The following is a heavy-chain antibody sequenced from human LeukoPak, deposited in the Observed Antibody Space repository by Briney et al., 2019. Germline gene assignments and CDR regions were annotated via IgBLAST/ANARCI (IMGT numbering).Heavy chain of an antibody. D-gene: IGHD4-17*01. J-gene: IGHJ4*02. Sequence: GGSLRLSCAASGFTFDDYGMSWVRQAPGKGLEWVSGINWNGGSTGYADSVKGRFTISRDNAKNSLYLQMNSLRAEDTALYYCARVQGGVYGDYGSGGINYFDYWGQGTLVTVSS. CDR1: GFTFDDYG. V-gene: IGHV3-20*04. CDR2: INWNGGST. CDR3: ARVQGGVYGDYGSGGINYFDY.